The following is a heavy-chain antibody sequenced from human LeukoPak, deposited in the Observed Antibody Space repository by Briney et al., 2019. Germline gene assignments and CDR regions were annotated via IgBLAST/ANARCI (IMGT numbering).Heavy chain of an antibody. CDR2: IYYSAST. J-gene: IGHJ6*03. D-gene: IGHD5-18*01. Sequence: KPSETLSLTCTVSNGSISISSYYWGWIRQPPGKGLEWIGSIYYSASTYYNPSLKSRVTISVDTSKTQFSLKLSSVTAADTAVYYCARHWLRGAAKPGYMDVWGKGTTVTVSS. V-gene: IGHV4-39*01. CDR1: NGSISISSYY. CDR3: ARHWLRGAAKPGYMDV.